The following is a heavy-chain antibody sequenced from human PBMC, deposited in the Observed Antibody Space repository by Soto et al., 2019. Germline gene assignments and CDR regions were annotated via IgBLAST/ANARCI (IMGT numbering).Heavy chain of an antibody. D-gene: IGHD4-17*01. Sequence: GGSLRLSCAASGLTFSDYYIHWIRRAPGKGLEWISYISGNGEIIQYAASARGRFTISRDNAENSVYLEMDRLRAEDTALYYCARDVDADFRTDFDYWGRGTLVTVSS. V-gene: IGHV3-11*01. J-gene: IGHJ4*02. CDR1: GLTFSDYY. CDR3: ARDVDADFRTDFDY. CDR2: ISGNGEII.